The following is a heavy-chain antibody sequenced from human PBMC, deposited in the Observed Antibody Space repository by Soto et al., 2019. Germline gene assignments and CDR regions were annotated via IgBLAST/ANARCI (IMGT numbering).Heavy chain of an antibody. CDR3: ATPGGDGYNLDY. V-gene: IGHV1-69*01. CDR2: IIPIFGTA. CDR1: GGTFSSYA. D-gene: IGHD5-12*01. J-gene: IGHJ4*02. Sequence: QVQLVQSGAEVKKTGSSVKVSCNASGGTFSSYAISWVRQAPGQGLEWMGGIIPIFGTANYAQKFQGRVTITADESTSTAYMELSSLRSEDTAVYDCATPGGDGYNLDYWGQGTLVTVSS.